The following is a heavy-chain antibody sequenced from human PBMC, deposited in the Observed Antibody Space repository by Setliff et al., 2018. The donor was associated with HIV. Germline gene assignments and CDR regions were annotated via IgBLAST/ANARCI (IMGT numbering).Heavy chain of an antibody. CDR3: ARGHYFKDV. Sequence: GGSLRLSCAASGFTFSSYEMNWVRQAPGKGLEWVSYICGSGSAMYYADSVEGRFTISRDNAKNSLYLQMNSLRAEDTAVYHCARGHYFKDVWGQGTTVTVSS. V-gene: IGHV3-48*03. CDR2: ICGSGSAM. D-gene: IGHD3-22*01. CDR1: GFTFSSYE. J-gene: IGHJ6*02.